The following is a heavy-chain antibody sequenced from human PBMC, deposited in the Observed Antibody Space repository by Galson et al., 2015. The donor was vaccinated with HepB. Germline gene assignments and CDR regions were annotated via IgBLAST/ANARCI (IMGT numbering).Heavy chain of an antibody. Sequence: SLRLSCAASGFTFSTYAMSWVRQAPGKGLEWVSGISGSGVNTYYADSVKGRFTISRDNSKNTLYLQMNSLRVEDTAVYYCAKDRRTETRPYYFDSWGQGTRVTVSS. CDR3: AKDRRTETRPYYFDS. CDR2: ISGSGVNT. J-gene: IGHJ4*02. V-gene: IGHV3-23*01. CDR1: GFTFSTYA. D-gene: IGHD1-1*01.